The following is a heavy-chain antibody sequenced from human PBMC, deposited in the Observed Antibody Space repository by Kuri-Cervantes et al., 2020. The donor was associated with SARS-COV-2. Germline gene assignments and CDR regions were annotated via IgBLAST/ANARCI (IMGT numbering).Heavy chain of an antibody. D-gene: IGHD3-22*01. CDR1: GFTFNSYA. Sequence: GESLKISCAASGFTFNSYAMSWVRQAPGKGLEWVSAISGSGGSTYYADSVKGRFTISRDNSKNTLYLQMNSLRAEDTAVYYCAKAYYYDSSGYLEGKRNKPPYTYYYGMDVWGQGTTVTVSS. J-gene: IGHJ6*02. V-gene: IGHV3-23*01. CDR2: ISGSGGST. CDR3: AKAYYYDSSGYLEGKRNKPPYTYYYGMDV.